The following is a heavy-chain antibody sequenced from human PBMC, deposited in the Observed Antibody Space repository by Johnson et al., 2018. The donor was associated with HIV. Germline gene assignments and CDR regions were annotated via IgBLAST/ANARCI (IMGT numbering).Heavy chain of an antibody. CDR2: ISWNSGSI. Sequence: VQLVASGGGLVKPGGSLRLSCAASGFTFDDYAMHWVRQAPGKGLEWVSGISWNSGSIGYADSVKGRFTISRDHAKNSLYLQMNSLRAEDTALYYCANLFRGDWGFDAFDIWGQGTMVTVSS. CDR1: GFTFDDYA. V-gene: IGHV3-9*01. D-gene: IGHD7-27*01. CDR3: ANLFRGDWGFDAFDI. J-gene: IGHJ3*02.